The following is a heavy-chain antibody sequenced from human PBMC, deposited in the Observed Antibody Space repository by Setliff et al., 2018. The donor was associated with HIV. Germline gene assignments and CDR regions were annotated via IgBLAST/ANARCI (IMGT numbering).Heavy chain of an antibody. D-gene: IGHD2-15*01. CDR1: GGSISSDGYY. J-gene: IGHJ6*02. CDR2: IYHRGSA. V-gene: IGHV4-31*03. CDR3: ATSRRYCSGATCYAYYYGMDV. Sequence: PSETLSLTCTVSGGSISSDGYYWSWIRQHQGKGLEWIGYIYHRGSAYCHPSLKSRVTISVDTSKNQFSLKLNSVIAADTAVYYCATSRRYCSGATCYAYYYGMDVWGQGATVTVSS.